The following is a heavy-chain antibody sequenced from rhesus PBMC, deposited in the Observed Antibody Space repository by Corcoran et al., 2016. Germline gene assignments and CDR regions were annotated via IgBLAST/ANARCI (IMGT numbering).Heavy chain of an antibody. D-gene: IGHD1-14*01. V-gene: IGHV4-165*01. CDR3: GREEVARTGRAYDY. CDR1: GGSFSGHY. Sequence: QVQLQESGPGLVKPSETLSLTCAVSGGSFSGHYWGWIRQPPGKGLEWFGYISGRSGGPDHNPSLTSRVTISTDTSKNRFSLKLSSVTAAETAVYYGGREEVARTGRAYDYWGQGVLVTVSS. CDR2: ISGRSGGP. J-gene: IGHJ4*01.